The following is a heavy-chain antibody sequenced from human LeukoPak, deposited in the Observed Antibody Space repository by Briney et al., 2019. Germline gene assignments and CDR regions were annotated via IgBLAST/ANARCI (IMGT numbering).Heavy chain of an antibody. V-gene: IGHV3-66*02. Sequence: GGSLRLSCAASGFTVSSNYMSWVRLAPGKGLEWVSVIYSGGSTYYAESVKGRFTISRDNSKNTLYLQMSSLRAADTAVYYCASSSGNSLYYYYMDVWGKGTTVTVSS. D-gene: IGHD4-23*01. CDR3: ASSSGNSLYYYYMDV. CDR2: IYSGGST. CDR1: GFTVSSNY. J-gene: IGHJ6*03.